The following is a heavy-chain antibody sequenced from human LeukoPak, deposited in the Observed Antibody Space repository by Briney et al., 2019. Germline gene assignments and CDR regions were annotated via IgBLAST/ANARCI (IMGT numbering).Heavy chain of an antibody. CDR1: GYTFTSYG. J-gene: IGHJ4*02. CDR2: ISAYNGNT. V-gene: IGHV1-18*01. D-gene: IGHD3-22*01. Sequence: GASVKVSCKASGYTFTSYGISWVRQAPGQGLEWMGWISAYNGNTNYAQKLQGRVTMTTDTSTSTAYMELRSLKSDDTAVYYCARESLNTMIVVDPGLNWGQGTLVTVSS. CDR3: ARESLNTMIVVDPGLN.